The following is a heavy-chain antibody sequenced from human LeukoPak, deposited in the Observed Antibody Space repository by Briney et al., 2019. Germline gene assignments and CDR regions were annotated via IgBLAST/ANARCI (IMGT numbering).Heavy chain of an antibody. CDR2: IYTSGST. CDR3: AREMSHYDFWSGYYIFDY. J-gene: IGHJ4*02. Sequence: SETLSLTCTVSGGSISSYYRSWIRQPAGKGLEWIGRIYTSGSTNYNPSLKSRVTMSVDTSKNQFSPKLSSVTAADTAVYYCAREMSHYDFWSGYYIFDYWGQGTLVTVSS. CDR1: GGSISSYY. V-gene: IGHV4-4*07. D-gene: IGHD3-3*01.